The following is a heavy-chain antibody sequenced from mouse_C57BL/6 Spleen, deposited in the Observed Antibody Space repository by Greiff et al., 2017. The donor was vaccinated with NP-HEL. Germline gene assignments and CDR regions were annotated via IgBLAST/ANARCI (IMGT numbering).Heavy chain of an antibody. CDR1: GYTFTSYW. Sequence: QVQLQQSGAELAKPGASVKLSCKASGYTFTSYWMHWVKQRPGQGLEWIGYINPSSGYTKYNQKFKDKATLTADKSYSTAYMQLSSLTYEDSAVYDCERSIGRSHWYFDVWGTGTTVTVSS. V-gene: IGHV1-7*01. D-gene: IGHD1-1*01. CDR3: ERSIGRSHWYFDV. CDR2: INPSSGYT. J-gene: IGHJ1*03.